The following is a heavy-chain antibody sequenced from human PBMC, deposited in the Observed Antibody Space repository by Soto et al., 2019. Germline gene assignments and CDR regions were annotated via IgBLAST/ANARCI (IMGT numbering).Heavy chain of an antibody. CDR1: GGSISSNY. J-gene: IGHJ4*02. V-gene: IGHV4-59*01. D-gene: IGHD6-13*01. CDR3: ARYRREAVAGYTLDN. Sequence: SETLSLTCTVSGGSISSNYWTWIRQPPGKGLEWMGYVYNSGSTNYNPSLKSRVTISEDTSKSQFSLKVNSMTAADTAVYYCARYRREAVAGYTLDNWGQGILVTVS. CDR2: VYNSGST.